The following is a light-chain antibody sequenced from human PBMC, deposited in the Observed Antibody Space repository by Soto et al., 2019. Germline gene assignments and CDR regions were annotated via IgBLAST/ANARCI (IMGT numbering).Light chain of an antibody. Sequence: QSVLTQPASVSGSPGQSITISCTGTGTDVGGYKYVSWYQQHPGTAPKLMIFEVNGRPSGVSDRFSGSKSGNTAPLTISGLQPEDEADYYCSSFSSSSTPYVFGTGTKVTVL. V-gene: IGLV2-14*01. CDR2: EVN. CDR1: GTDVGGYKY. CDR3: SSFSSSSTPYV. J-gene: IGLJ1*01.